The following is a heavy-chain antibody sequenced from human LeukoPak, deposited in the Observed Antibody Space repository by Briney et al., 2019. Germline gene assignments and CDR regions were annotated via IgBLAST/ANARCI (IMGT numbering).Heavy chain of an antibody. CDR3: ARIIAAAGTWSYYYYGMDV. CDR1: GGSVSSGSYY. CDR2: IYYSGST. Sequence: PSETLSLTCTVSGGSVSSGSYYWSWIRQPPGKGLEWIGYIYYSGSTNYNPSLKSRVTISVDTSKNQFSLKLSSVTAADTAVYYCARIIAAAGTWSYYYYGMDVWGQGTTVTVSS. V-gene: IGHV4-61*01. J-gene: IGHJ6*02. D-gene: IGHD6-13*01.